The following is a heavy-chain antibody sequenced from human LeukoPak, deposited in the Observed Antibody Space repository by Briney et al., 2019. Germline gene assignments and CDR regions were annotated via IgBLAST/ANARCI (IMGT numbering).Heavy chain of an antibody. J-gene: IGHJ4*02. D-gene: IGHD2-15*01. CDR3: ARDYCSGGSCYLFDY. V-gene: IGHV3-23*01. Sequence: GGSLRLSCAASGFTFSSYAMSWVRQAPGKGLEWVSAISGSGGSTYYADSVKGRFTISRDNSKNTLYLQMNSLRAEDTAVYYCARDYCSGGSCYLFDYWGQGTLVTVSS. CDR1: GFTFSSYA. CDR2: ISGSGGST.